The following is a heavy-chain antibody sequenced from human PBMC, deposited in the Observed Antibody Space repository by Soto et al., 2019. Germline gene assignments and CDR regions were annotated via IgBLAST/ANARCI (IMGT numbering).Heavy chain of an antibody. D-gene: IGHD2-21*02. CDR1: GFNVNSDY. J-gene: IGHJ4*02. Sequence: LRLSCAASGFNVNSDYMNWVRQTPGKGLEWVASIYSGETTYYADSVRGRFTISSDKSKNTLYFQLSSLRIEDTAVYYCTRDGRGLGRLSLFEYWGQGVLVTVS. V-gene: IGHV3-53*01. CDR3: TRDGRGLGRLSLFEY. CDR2: IYSGETT.